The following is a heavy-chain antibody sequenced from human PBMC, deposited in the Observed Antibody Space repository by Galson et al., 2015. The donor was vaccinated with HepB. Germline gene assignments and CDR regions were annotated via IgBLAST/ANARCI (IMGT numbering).Heavy chain of an antibody. Sequence: SVKVSCKASGFSFTGYYIHWVRQAPGQGLEWLGWIHPYNGGTNHAQNFQGRVTMTSDTSIRTAYMELSGLRFDDTAIYYCTRARRMQLSTTPFDYWGQGALVTVSS. D-gene: IGHD5-18*01. J-gene: IGHJ4*02. V-gene: IGHV1-2*02. CDR1: GFSFTGYY. CDR3: TRARRMQLSTTPFDY. CDR2: IHPYNGGT.